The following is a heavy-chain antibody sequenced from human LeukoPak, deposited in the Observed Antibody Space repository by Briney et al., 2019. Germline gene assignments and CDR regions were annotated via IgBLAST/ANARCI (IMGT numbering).Heavy chain of an antibody. D-gene: IGHD1-20*01. J-gene: IGHJ3*01. CDR3: ARAGLTGSKVAFDV. CDR2: INTDTGNP. Sequence: ASVKVSCKASGYTFTDYPMNWVRQAPGQGLEWMGWINTDTGNPTYAQGFTGHYVFSLDTSVSTAYLQIISLKAEDIAVYYCARAGLTGSKVAFDVWGQGTMVTVSS. CDR1: GYTFTDYP. V-gene: IGHV7-4-1*02.